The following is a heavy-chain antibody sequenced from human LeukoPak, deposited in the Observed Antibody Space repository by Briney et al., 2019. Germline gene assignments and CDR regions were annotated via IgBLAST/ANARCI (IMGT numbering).Heavy chain of an antibody. J-gene: IGHJ6*03. V-gene: IGHV1-69*05. CDR2: IIPIFGTA. CDR1: GGTFSSYA. D-gene: IGHD2-15*01. CDR3: ARGARCSGGSCYSELNYYYYMDV. Sequence: SVKVSCKASGGTFSSYAISWVRQAPGQGLEWMGGIIPIFGTANYAQKFQGRVTITTDESTSTAYMELSSLRPEDTAVYYCARGARCSGGSCYSELNYYYYMDVWGKGTTVTVSS.